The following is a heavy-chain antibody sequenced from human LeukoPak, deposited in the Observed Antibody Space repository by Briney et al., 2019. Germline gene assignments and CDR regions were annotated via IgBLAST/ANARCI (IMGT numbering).Heavy chain of an antibody. CDR2: IYASGST. Sequence: SETLSLTCTVSGGSISSGSYYWSWIRQPAGKGLEWIGRIYASGSTNYNPSLKSRVTISVDTSKNQFSLKLSSVTAADTAVYYCARTPGGYFDFWGPGALITVSS. CDR1: GGSISSGSYY. CDR3: ARTPGGYFDF. V-gene: IGHV4-61*02. J-gene: IGHJ4*02. D-gene: IGHD2-8*02.